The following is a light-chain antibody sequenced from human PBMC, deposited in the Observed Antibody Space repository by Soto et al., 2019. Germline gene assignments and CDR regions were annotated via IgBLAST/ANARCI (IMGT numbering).Light chain of an antibody. V-gene: IGLV1-51*02. CDR2: QNN. CDR3: GTWDNSPSAYFV. CDR1: SSNIGNNY. J-gene: IGLJ1*01. Sequence: QSALTQPPSVSAAPGQKVTISCSGSSSNIGNNYVSWYQHLPGTAPKLLIYQNNKRPSGIPDRFSGSKSGTSATLGITGLQTGDEADYYCGTWDNSPSAYFVFGTGTKVTVL.